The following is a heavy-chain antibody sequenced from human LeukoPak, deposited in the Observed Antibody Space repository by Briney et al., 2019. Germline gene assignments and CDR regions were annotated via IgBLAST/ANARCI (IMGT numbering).Heavy chain of an antibody. CDR3: ASTLATYYYDSSGYYSY. D-gene: IGHD3-22*01. CDR2: IKQDGNER. Sequence: PGRSLRLSCAVSGFTFSSYWMAWVRQAPGKGLEWVATIKQDGNERYYVDPVKGRFTISRDNAKNSLYLQMNSLRAEDTAVYYCASTLATYYYDSSGYYSYWGQGTLVTVSS. J-gene: IGHJ1*01. V-gene: IGHV3-7*01. CDR1: GFTFSSYW.